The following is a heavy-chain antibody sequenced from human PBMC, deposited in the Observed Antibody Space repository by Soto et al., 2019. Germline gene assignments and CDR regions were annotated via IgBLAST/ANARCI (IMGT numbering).Heavy chain of an antibody. Sequence: ASVKVSCKASGYTFTSYGISWVRQAPGQGLEWMGWISAYNGNTNYAQKLQGRVTMTTDTSTSTAYMELRSLRSDDTAVYYCARAERTGGGTRSFSIWGKGKRVTVAS. D-gene: IGHD2-15*01. J-gene: IGHJ6*03. CDR3: ARAERTGGGTRSFSI. V-gene: IGHV1-18*01. CDR2: ISAYNGNT. CDR1: GYTFTSYG.